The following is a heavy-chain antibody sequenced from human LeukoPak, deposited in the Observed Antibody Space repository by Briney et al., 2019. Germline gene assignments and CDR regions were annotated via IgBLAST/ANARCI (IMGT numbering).Heavy chain of an antibody. CDR2: IWYDGSNK. CDR3: ARDLGSSAAFDI. V-gene: IGHV3-33*01. CDR1: GFTFSSYG. D-gene: IGHD6-6*01. J-gene: IGHJ3*02. Sequence: GGSLRLSCAASGFTFSSYGMHWVRQAPGKGLEWVAVIWYDGSNKYYADSVKGRFTISRDNSKNTLYLQMNSLRAEDTAVYYCARDLGSSAAFDIWGQGTMVTVSS.